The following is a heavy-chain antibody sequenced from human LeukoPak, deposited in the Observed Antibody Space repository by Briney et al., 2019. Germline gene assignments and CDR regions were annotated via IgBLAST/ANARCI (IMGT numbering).Heavy chain of an antibody. CDR2: ISSSSSYI. CDR3: ARERGLLSAKTFDY. D-gene: IGHD2-15*01. J-gene: IGHJ4*02. Sequence: GGSLRLSCAASGFTFSSYSMNWVRQAPGKGLEWVSSISSSSSYIYYADSVKGRFTISRDNAKNSLYLQMNSLGAEDTAVYYCARERGLLSAKTFDYWGQGALVTVSS. V-gene: IGHV3-21*01. CDR1: GFTFSSYS.